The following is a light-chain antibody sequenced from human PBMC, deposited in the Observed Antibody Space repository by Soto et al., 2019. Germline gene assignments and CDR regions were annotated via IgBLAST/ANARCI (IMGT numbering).Light chain of an antibody. V-gene: IGKV3-15*01. Sequence: VMTMSRTPLSACPGERAILPRRASQSVSSNLAWYQQKPGQAHRLLIYGASTRATGIPARFSGSGSGTEFTLTISSLQSEDFAVYYCQQDNIRPRTFAEGSIVDI. CDR1: QSVSSN. J-gene: IGKJ1*01. CDR2: GAS. CDR3: QQDNIRPRT.